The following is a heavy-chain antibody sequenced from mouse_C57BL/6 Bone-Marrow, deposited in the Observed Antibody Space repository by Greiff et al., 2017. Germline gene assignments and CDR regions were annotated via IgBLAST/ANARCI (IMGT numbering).Heavy chain of an antibody. J-gene: IGHJ1*03. CDR1: GFNIKNTY. CDR3: ARAYYSNYDWYFDV. D-gene: IGHD2-5*01. Sequence: EVNVVESVAELVRPGASVKLSCTASGFNIKNTYMHWVKQRPEQGLEWIGRIDPANGNTKYAPKFQGKATITADTSSNTAYLQLSSLTSEDTAIYYCARAYYSNYDWYFDVWGTGTTVTVSS. V-gene: IGHV14-3*01. CDR2: IDPANGNT.